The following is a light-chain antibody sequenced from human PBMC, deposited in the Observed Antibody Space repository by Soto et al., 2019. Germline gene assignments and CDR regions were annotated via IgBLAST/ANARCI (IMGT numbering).Light chain of an antibody. V-gene: IGKV3-15*01. Sequence: EIVMTQSPATLSVSPGERATLSCRASQSSSSELAWYQQKPGQPPRLLIYGASTMATGVPARFTGSGFGSDVTLTIRGLQYEDFAVYYCHQCHDCPLTFGQGTRLEI. CDR3: HQCHDCPLT. CDR1: QSSSSE. CDR2: GAS. J-gene: IGKJ2*01.